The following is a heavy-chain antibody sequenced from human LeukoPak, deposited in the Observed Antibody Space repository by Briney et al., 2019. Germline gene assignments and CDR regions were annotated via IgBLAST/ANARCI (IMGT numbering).Heavy chain of an antibody. CDR1: GFTFSRYS. CDR2: ISGNDNTM. CDR3: VRDRYYSDAVGDYRGIEY. D-gene: IGHD3-22*01. V-gene: IGHV3-48*01. Sequence: PGESLRLSCAASGFTFSRYSMNWVRQPPGKGLEWVSHISGNDNTMYYADSVKGRFSISRDNAKKSLFLQMNSLRAEDSAVYYCVRDRYYSDAVGDYRGIEYWGQGVLVIVSS. J-gene: IGHJ4*02.